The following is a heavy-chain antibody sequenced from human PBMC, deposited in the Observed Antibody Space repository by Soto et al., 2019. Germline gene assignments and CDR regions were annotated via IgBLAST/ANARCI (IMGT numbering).Heavy chain of an antibody. CDR1: GGSISSYF. J-gene: IGHJ4*02. Sequence: QVLLQESGPGLVKPSETLSLTCTVSGGSISSYFWSWIRQPPGKGLEYIGYIYYSGSTNYNPSLKSRVTISVDTAKNQFSLKLSSVTAADTAVYYWARVRVGGTGGGFDYWGQGTLVTVSS. D-gene: IGHD1-26*01. V-gene: IGHV4-59*01. CDR2: IYYSGST. CDR3: ARVRVGGTGGGFDY.